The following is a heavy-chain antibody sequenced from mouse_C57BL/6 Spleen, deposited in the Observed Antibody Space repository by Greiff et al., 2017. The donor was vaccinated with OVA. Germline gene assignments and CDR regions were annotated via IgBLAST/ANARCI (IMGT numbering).Heavy chain of an antibody. V-gene: IGHV1-80*01. CDR3: ARGGLLRRYFDY. D-gene: IGHD1-2*01. J-gene: IGHJ2*01. Sequence: QVQLQHSGAELVKPGASVKISCKASGYAFSSYWMNWVKQRPGKGLEWIGQIYPGDGDTNYNGKFKGKATLTADKSSSTAYMQLSSLTSEDSAVYFCARGGLLRRYFDYWGQGTTLTVSS. CDR2: IYPGDGDT. CDR1: GYAFSSYW.